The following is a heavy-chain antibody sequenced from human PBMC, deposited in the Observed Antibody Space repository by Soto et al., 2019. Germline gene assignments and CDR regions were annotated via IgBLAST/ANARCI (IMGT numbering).Heavy chain of an antibody. CDR1: GGTFSSFG. D-gene: IGHD2-2*01. CDR2: IIPTFGKP. Sequence: QVQLVQSGAEVKTPGSSVKVSCRASGGTFSSFGFSWVRQAPGQGLEWMGGIIPTFGKPNYAQKFRGRLTIAADESTRAAYMELRSLGSGDTAVYYCAREPASSRWYFGYWGQGTLVTVSS. V-gene: IGHV1-69*01. CDR3: AREPASSRWYFGY. J-gene: IGHJ4*02.